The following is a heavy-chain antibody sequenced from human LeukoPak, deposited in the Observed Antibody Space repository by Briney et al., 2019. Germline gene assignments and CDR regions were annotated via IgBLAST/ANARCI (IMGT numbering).Heavy chain of an antibody. J-gene: IGHJ3*02. Sequence: PGGSLRLSCAASGFTVSSNYVSWVRQAPGKGLEWVSVIYSGGSTNYADSVKGRFTISRDNSKNTLYLQMNSLRAEDTAVYYCASGRLGYCTNGVCYDAFDIWGQGTMVTVSS. D-gene: IGHD2-8*01. V-gene: IGHV3-53*01. CDR2: IYSGGST. CDR1: GFTVSSNY. CDR3: ASGRLGYCTNGVCYDAFDI.